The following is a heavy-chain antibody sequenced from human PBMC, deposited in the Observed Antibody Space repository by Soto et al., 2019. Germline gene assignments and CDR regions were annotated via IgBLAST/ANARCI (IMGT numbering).Heavy chain of an antibody. V-gene: IGHV3-30-3*01. D-gene: IGHD1-26*01. CDR3: ARGWVYCDSDWFDP. CDR1: GFTFSSYA. J-gene: IGHJ5*02. Sequence: QVQLVESGGGVVQPGRSLRLSCAASGFTFSSYAMHWVRQAPGKGLEWVAVISYDGSNKDYADSVKGRFTISRDNSKKTVYLQMISLRAEDTAVYYCARGWVYCDSDWFDPWGQGTLFTVSS. CDR2: ISYDGSNK.